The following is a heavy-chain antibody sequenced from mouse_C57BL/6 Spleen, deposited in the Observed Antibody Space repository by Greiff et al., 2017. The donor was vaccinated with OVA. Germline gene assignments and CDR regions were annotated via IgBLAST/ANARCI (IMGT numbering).Heavy chain of an antibody. CDR2: IYPGDGDT. CDR3: AREVTPACFAY. Sequence: QVQLQQSGPELVKPGASVKISCKASGYAFSSSWMNWVKQRPGKGLEWIGRIYPGDGDTNYNGKFKGKATLTADKSSSTAYMQLSSLTSEDSAVYFCAREVTPACFAYWGQGTLVTVSA. J-gene: IGHJ3*01. CDR1: GYAFSSSW. V-gene: IGHV1-82*01. D-gene: IGHD2-2*01.